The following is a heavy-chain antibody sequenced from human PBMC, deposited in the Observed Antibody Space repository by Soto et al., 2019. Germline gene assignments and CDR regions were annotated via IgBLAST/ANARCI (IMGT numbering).Heavy chain of an antibody. CDR2: TNAGNGNT. V-gene: IGHV1-3*01. CDR3: ARAFFYYYDSSGHFIDP. CDR1: GYTFTSYA. Sequence: GASVKVSCKASGYTFTSYAMHWVRQAPGQRLEWMGWTNAGNGNTKYSQKFQGRVTITRDTSASTAYMELSSLRSEDTAVYYCARAFFYYYDSSGHFIDPWGQGTLVTVSS. J-gene: IGHJ5*02. D-gene: IGHD3-22*01.